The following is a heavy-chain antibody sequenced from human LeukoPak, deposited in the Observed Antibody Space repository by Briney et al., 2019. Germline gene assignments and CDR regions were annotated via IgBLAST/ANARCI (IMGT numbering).Heavy chain of an antibody. Sequence: KPSETLSLTCAVYGGSFSGYYWSWIRQPPGKGLEWIGEINHSGSTNYNPSLKSRVTISVDTSKNQFSLKLSSVTAADTAVYYCARGSEPYSSGWYNSKAFDIWGQGTMVTVPS. D-gene: IGHD6-19*01. CDR1: GGSFSGYY. CDR2: INHSGST. V-gene: IGHV4-34*01. J-gene: IGHJ3*02. CDR3: ARGSEPYSSGWYNSKAFDI.